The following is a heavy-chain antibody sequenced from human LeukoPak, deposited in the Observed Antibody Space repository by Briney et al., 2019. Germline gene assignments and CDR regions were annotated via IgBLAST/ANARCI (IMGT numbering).Heavy chain of an antibody. V-gene: IGHV4-30-4*08. D-gene: IGHD3-10*01. CDR3: ASKLLWFGEDAFDI. CDR1: GGSISSGDYY. J-gene: IGHJ3*02. Sequence: PSETLSLTCTVSGGSISSGDYYWSWIRQPPGKGLEWIGYIYYSGSTYYNPSLKSRVTISVDTSKNQFSLKLSSVTAADTAVYCCASKLLWFGEDAFDIWGQGTMVTVSS. CDR2: IYYSGST.